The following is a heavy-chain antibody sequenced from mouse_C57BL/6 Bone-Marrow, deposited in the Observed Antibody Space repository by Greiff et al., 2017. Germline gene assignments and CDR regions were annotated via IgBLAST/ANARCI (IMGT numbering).Heavy chain of an antibody. V-gene: IGHV14-4*01. D-gene: IGHD3-2*02. CDR1: GFNIKDDY. CDR2: IDPANGDT. CDR3: TTDSSGYGY. J-gene: IGHJ2*01. Sequence: VQLQQSGAELVRPGASVKLSCTASGFNIKDDYMHWVKQRPEQGLEWIGWIDPANGDTEYASKFQGKATITADTSSNTAYLQLSSLTSEDTAVYYCTTDSSGYGYWGQGTTLTVSS.